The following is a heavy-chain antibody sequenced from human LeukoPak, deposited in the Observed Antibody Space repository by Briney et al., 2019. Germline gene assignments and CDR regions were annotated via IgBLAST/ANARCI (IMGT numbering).Heavy chain of an antibody. Sequence: SVKVSCKASGGTFSSYAISWVRQAPGQGLEWMGGIIPIFGTANYAQKFQGRVTITADESTSTAYMELSSLRSEDTAVYYCARHLGTYVISAFDIWGQGTMVTVS. J-gene: IGHJ3*02. D-gene: IGHD1-14*01. CDR2: IIPIFGTA. CDR3: ARHLGTYVISAFDI. V-gene: IGHV1-69*13. CDR1: GGTFSSYA.